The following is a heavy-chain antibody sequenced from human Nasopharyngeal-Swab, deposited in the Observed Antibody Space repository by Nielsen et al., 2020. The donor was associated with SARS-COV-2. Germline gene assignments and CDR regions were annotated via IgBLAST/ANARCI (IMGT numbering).Heavy chain of an antibody. Sequence: WIRQPPGKGLEWIGYIYYSGSTNYNPSLKSRVTISVDTSKNQFSLKLSSVTAADTAVYYCARGAGLLVQGVSVGGWFDPWGQGTLVTVSS. J-gene: IGHJ5*02. D-gene: IGHD3-10*01. CDR2: IYYSGST. CDR3: ARGAGLLVQGVSVGGWFDP. V-gene: IGHV4-59*01.